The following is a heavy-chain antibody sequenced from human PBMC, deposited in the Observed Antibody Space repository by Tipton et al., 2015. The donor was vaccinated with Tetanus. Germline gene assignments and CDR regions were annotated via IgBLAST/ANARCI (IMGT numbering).Heavy chain of an antibody. CDR1: GDSISRSNW. V-gene: IGHV4-4*02. CDR2: IYHSGST. Sequence: TLSLTCTVSGDSISRSNWRSWVRQPPGKGLEWIGEIYHSGSTNYNPSLKSRVTMSVDKSKNQFSLKLSSVTAADTAVYYCARGRHFIEVALPLDYWGQGTLVTVSS. D-gene: IGHD6-19*01. CDR3: ARGRHFIEVALPLDY. J-gene: IGHJ4*02.